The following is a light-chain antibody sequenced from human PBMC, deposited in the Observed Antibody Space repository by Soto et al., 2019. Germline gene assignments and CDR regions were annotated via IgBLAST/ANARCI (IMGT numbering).Light chain of an antibody. CDR1: SGDVGGYNY. Sequence: QSALTQPASVSGSRGQSVTISCAGTSGDVGGYNYVSWYQQHPGKAPKLMIHAVTNRPSGVSNRFSGSKSGNTASLTISGLQAEDEADYYCSSYKSSSTSPYVVFGGGTKVTVL. V-gene: IGLV2-14*01. CDR2: AVT. J-gene: IGLJ2*01. CDR3: SSYKSSSTSPYVV.